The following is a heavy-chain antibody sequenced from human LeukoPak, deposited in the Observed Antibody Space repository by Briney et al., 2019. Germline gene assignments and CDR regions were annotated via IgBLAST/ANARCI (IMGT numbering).Heavy chain of an antibody. CDR3: ARKPGAVDY. Sequence: GGSLRLSCAGSGFTFSDYYMRWLRQAPGKGVEWRSYISSSGSTIYYADSAKGRFTISRDNAKNSLYLQMNSLRAEDTAVYYCARKPGAVDYWGQGTLVTVSS. D-gene: IGHD3-10*01. V-gene: IGHV3-11*04. J-gene: IGHJ4*02. CDR2: ISSSGSTI. CDR1: GFTFSDYY.